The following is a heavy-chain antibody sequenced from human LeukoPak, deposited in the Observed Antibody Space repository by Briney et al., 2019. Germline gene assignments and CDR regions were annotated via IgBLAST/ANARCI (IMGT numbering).Heavy chain of an antibody. CDR3: ARGVKGYSYGFVHY. J-gene: IGHJ4*02. Sequence: PSETLSLTCTVSGDSISSYYWSWIRQPAGKGLEWIGRLYTTGAHYNPSLKSRVTISVDTSKNQFSLKLSSVTAADTAVYYCARGVKGYSYGFVHYWGQGTLVTVSS. D-gene: IGHD5-18*01. CDR2: LYTTGA. CDR1: GDSISSYY. V-gene: IGHV4-4*07.